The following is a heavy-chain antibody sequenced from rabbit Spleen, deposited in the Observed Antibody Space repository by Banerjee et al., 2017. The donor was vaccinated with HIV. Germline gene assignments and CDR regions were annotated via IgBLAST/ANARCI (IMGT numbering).Heavy chain of an antibody. J-gene: IGHJ4*01. D-gene: IGHD4-1*01. CDR3: AKDMGVAAGYFFNL. Sequence: QLVESGGGLVQPGGSLKLSCKASGFDYSAYYMSWVRQAPGKGLEWIGYIDPVFGVTVYASWVNGRFTISRDNAQNTLYLQLNSLTAADTATYFCAKDMGVAAGYFFNLWGQGTLVTVS. V-gene: IGHV1S7*01. CDR2: IDPVFGVT. CDR1: GFDYSAYY.